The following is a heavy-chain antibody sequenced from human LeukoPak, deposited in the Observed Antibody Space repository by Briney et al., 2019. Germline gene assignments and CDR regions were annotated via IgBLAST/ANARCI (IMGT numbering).Heavy chain of an antibody. J-gene: IGHJ4*02. CDR3: AKASEGYYDSSGYYKYYFDY. V-gene: IGHV3-23*01. CDR1: GITLSNYA. D-gene: IGHD3-22*01. CDR2: ISGSGGGT. Sequence: PGGSLRLPCAVSGITLSNYAMSWVRQAPGKGLEWVAGISGSGGGTHYADSVKGRFTISRDNAKNSLYLQMNSLRAEDTALYYCAKASEGYYDSSGYYKYYFDYWGQGTLVTVSS.